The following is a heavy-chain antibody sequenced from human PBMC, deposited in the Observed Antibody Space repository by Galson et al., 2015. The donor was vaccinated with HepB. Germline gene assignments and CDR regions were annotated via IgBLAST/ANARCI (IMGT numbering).Heavy chain of an antibody. J-gene: IGHJ6*02. CDR1: GFTFSSYG. V-gene: IGHV3-33*01. D-gene: IGHD2-2*02. CDR2: IWYDGSNK. Sequence: SLRLSCAASGFTFSSYGMHWVRQAPGEGLEWVAVIWYDGSNKYYADSVKGRFTISRDNSKNTLYLQMNSLRAEDTAVYYCARDPYCSSTSCYRGMDVWGQGTTVTVSS. CDR3: ARDPYCSSTSCYRGMDV.